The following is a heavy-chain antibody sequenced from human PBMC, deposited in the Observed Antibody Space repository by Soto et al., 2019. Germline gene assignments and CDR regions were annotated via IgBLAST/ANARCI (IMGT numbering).Heavy chain of an antibody. CDR2: LSNSGGDR. CDR3: ADGGEWSFNFEY. D-gene: IGHD3-3*01. Sequence: EVQLLESGGGLIQPGGSLRLSCAASGFSFSTYAMGWVRQAPGKGLEWVSVLSNSGGDRYYADSLKGRFTISRDNSENTLYLQVSSLRVEDTAIYYCADGGEWSFNFEYWGQGTLVTVSS. V-gene: IGHV3-23*01. CDR1: GFSFSTYA. J-gene: IGHJ4*02.